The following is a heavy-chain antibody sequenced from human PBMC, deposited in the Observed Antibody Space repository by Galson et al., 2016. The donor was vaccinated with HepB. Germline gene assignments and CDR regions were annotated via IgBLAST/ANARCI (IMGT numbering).Heavy chain of an antibody. CDR1: GFTFSRYS. D-gene: IGHD4-17*01. CDR3: ARDRNTVTTWDSYFDL. J-gene: IGHJ2*01. Sequence: SLRLSCAASGFTFSRYSMNWVRQAPGKGLEWVSSISSSSSYIYYADSVKGRITISRDNAKNSLFLQMNSLRAEDTAVYYCARDRNTVTTWDSYFDLWGRGTLVTVSS. V-gene: IGHV3-21*06. CDR2: ISSSSSYI.